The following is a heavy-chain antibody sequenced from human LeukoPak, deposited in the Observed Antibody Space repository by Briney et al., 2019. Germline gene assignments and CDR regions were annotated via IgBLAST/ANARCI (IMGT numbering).Heavy chain of an antibody. CDR1: GFTVSDNY. V-gene: IGHV3-11*01. CDR2: ISSSSSTI. Sequence: GGSLRLSCAASGFTVSDNYMSWVRQAPGKGLEWVSYISSSSSTIYYADSVKGRLTISRDNSKNTLYLQMNSLRAEDTAVYYCAKDTSSSWYYFDYWGQGTLVTVSS. CDR3: AKDTSSSWYYFDY. D-gene: IGHD6-13*01. J-gene: IGHJ4*02.